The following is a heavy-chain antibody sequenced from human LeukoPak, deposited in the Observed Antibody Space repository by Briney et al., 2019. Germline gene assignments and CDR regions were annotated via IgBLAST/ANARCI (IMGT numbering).Heavy chain of an antibody. D-gene: IGHD6-13*01. CDR1: GFTFSGFW. Sequence: GGSLRLSCAVSGFTFSGFWMSWSRQAPGKGLEWVASINSDGSEGYYADVVKGRFTISRDNAKNSLYLQINGLRAEDTAVYYCAKRIYSSSWYYSFDYWGQGTLVTVSS. V-gene: IGHV3-7*03. CDR3: AKRIYSSSWYYSFDY. J-gene: IGHJ4*02. CDR2: INSDGSEG.